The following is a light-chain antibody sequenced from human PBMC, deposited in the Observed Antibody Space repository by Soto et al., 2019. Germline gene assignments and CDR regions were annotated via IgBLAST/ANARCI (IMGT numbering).Light chain of an antibody. Sequence: IQLTQSPSSLSASVGDRVTITCRASQGVSSYLAWYQQNPGKAPKLLIYAASTLQSGVPSRFSGSGSGTDFTLTIRSLQPEDFATYYCQHLNSYPFTFGQGTKVEIK. J-gene: IGKJ1*01. CDR3: QHLNSYPFT. V-gene: IGKV1-9*01. CDR2: AAS. CDR1: QGVSSY.